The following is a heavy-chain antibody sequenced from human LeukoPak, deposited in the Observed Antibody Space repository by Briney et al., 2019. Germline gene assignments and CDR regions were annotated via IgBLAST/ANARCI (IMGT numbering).Heavy chain of an antibody. Sequence: GGSLRLSCAASGFTFSSYSMNWVRQAPGKGLEWVSYISSSSSTIYYADSVKGRFTISRDNSKNTLYLQMNSLRAEDTAVYYCATDERGYCSGGSCYAFDYWGQGTLVTVSS. D-gene: IGHD2-15*01. J-gene: IGHJ4*02. V-gene: IGHV3-48*01. CDR3: ATDERGYCSGGSCYAFDY. CDR1: GFTFSSYS. CDR2: ISSSSSTI.